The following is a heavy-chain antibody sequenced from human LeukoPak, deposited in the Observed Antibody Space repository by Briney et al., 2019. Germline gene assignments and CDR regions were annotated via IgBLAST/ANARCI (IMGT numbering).Heavy chain of an antibody. D-gene: IGHD6-13*01. Sequence: GASVKVSCKASGGTFSSYAISWVRQAPGQGLEWVGGIIPIFGTANYAQKFQGRVTITADESTSTAYMELSSLRSEDTAVYYCARTGLLAAGTDWFDPWGQGTLVTVSS. CDR3: ARTGLLAAGTDWFDP. J-gene: IGHJ5*02. CDR2: IIPIFGTA. CDR1: GGTFSSYA. V-gene: IGHV1-69*01.